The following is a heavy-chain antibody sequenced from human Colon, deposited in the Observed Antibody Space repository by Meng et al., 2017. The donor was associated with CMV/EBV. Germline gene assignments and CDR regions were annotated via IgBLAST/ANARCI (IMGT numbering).Heavy chain of an antibody. V-gene: IGHV3-23*01. CDR3: AKSDGIDDYVWGSYRFFDY. CDR2: ISRSGST. J-gene: IGHJ4*02. D-gene: IGHD3-16*02. Sequence: TFDSYAMRWVRQAPGKGLECISAISRSGSTYYPDSMRGRFTISRDTSTNTLYLHMNSLRAEDTAVYYCAKSDGIDDYVWGSYRFFDYWGQGTLVTVSS. CDR1: TFDSYA.